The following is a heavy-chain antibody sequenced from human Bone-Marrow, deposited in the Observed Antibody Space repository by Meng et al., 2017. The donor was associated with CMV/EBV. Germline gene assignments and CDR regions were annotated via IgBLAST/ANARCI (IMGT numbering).Heavy chain of an antibody. D-gene: IGHD3-22*01. CDR2: VSFDESNN. CDR1: GFTFNYYS. V-gene: IGHV3-30*04. Sequence: GGSLRLSCVASGFTFNYYSMHWIRQAPGKGLEWVAVVSFDESNNYYADSVKGRFTISRDNSKNTLYLQMGSLRAADTAVYYCARDGDRSGDYSWGYFDYWGQGALVT. J-gene: IGHJ4*02. CDR3: ARDGDRSGDYSWGYFDY.